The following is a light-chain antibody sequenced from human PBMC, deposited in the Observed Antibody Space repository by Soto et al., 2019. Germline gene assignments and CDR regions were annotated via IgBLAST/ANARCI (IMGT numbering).Light chain of an antibody. CDR3: SSYTSSSTLV. CDR2: EVS. Sequence: QSVLTQPASVSGSPGQSITISCTRTSSDVGDFDCVSWYQQHPGKAPKLMIYEVSDRPSGVSNRFSGSKSGDTASLTISGLQAEDEADYYCSSYTSSSTLVFGGGTQLTVL. V-gene: IGLV2-14*01. CDR1: SSDVGDFDC. J-gene: IGLJ2*01.